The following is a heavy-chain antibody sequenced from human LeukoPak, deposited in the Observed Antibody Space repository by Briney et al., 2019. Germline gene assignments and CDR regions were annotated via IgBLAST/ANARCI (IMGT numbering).Heavy chain of an antibody. CDR3: VLAARPYYFVY. CDR2: IIPIFGTA. CDR1: GGTFSSYA. Sequence: SVKVSCKASGGTFSSYAISWVRQAPGQGLEWMGGIIPIFGTANYAQKFQGRVTITTDESTSTAYMELSSLRSEDMAVYYCVLAARPYYFVYWGQGTLVTVSS. V-gene: IGHV1-69*05. D-gene: IGHD6-6*01. J-gene: IGHJ4*02.